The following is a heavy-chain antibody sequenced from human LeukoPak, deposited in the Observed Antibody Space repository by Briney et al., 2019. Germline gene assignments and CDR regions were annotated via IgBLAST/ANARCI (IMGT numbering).Heavy chain of an antibody. CDR3: ARTDTARGEYYFDY. Sequence: SQTLSLICTVSGGSISSGGYYWSWIRQYPGKGLEWIGYIYYSGSTYYNPSLKSRVTISVDTSKNQFSLKLSSVTAADTAVYYCARTDTARGEYYFDYWGQGTLVTVSS. D-gene: IGHD5-18*01. CDR2: IYYSGST. V-gene: IGHV4-31*03. CDR1: GGSISSGGYY. J-gene: IGHJ4*02.